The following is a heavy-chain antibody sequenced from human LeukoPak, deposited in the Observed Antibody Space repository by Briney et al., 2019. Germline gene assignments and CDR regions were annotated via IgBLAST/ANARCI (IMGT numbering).Heavy chain of an antibody. CDR2: IYYSGGT. CDR3: ARTRGYSGYDNDY. V-gene: IGHV4-59*12. CDR1: GGSISSYY. Sequence: SGTLSLTCTVSGGSISSYYWSWIRQPPGKGLEWIGYIYYSGGTNYNPSLKSRVTISVDTSKNQFSLKLSSVTAADTAVYYCARTRGYSGYDNDYWGQGTLVTVSS. D-gene: IGHD5-12*01. J-gene: IGHJ4*02.